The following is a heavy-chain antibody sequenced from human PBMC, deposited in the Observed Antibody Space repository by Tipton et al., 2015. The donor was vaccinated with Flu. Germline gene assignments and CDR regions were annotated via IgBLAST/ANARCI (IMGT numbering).Heavy chain of an antibody. V-gene: IGHV3-48*03. J-gene: IGHJ6*02. D-gene: IGHD3-3*01. CDR2: ISSFGTTI. Sequence: QLVQSGGGLVQPGGSLRLSCAASGFTFSRYEMNWVRQAPGKGLEWLSYISSFGTTISYADSVKGRFTISRDNAKNSLYLQLNSLRAEDTAIYYCARDHPPSITVFGVITDYFGMDVWGQGTTVTVSS. CDR3: ARDHPPSITVFGVITDYFGMDV. CDR1: GFTFSRYE.